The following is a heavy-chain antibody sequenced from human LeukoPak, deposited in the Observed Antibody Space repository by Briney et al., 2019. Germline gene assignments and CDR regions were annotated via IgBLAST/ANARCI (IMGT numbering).Heavy chain of an antibody. CDR2: FGTRSSSI. J-gene: IGHJ4*02. CDR3: AKGGKWDVTPFDY. D-gene: IGHD1-26*01. Sequence: GGSLRLSCAASGFTFSSHSMNWVRQAPGKGLEWVSSFGTRSSSIYYADSVKGRFTISRDNSKNTLYLQVNSLRAEDTAVYYCAKGGKWDVTPFDYWGQGTLVTVSS. CDR1: GFTFSSHS. V-gene: IGHV3-21*04.